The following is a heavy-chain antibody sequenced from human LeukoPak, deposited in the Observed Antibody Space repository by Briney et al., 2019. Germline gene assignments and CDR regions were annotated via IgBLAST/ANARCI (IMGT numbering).Heavy chain of an antibody. D-gene: IGHD3-10*01. J-gene: IGHJ3*02. Sequence: ASVKVSCKASGYTFTSYGISWVRQAPGQGLEGMGWISAYNGNTNYAQKLQGRVTMTTDTSTSTAYMELRSLRPDDTAVYYCARVLTGDASNIWGQRTMVTVSS. CDR2: ISAYNGNT. V-gene: IGHV1-18*01. CDR3: ARVLTGDASNI. CDR1: GYTFTSYG.